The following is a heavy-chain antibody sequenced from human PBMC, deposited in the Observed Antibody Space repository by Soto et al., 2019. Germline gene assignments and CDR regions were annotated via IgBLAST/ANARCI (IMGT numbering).Heavy chain of an antibody. CDR2: ISYDGSNK. Sequence: QVQLVESGGGVVQPGRSLRRSCAASGFTFSSYAMHWVRQAPGKGLEWVAVISYDGSNKYYADSVKGRFTISRDNSKNTLYLQMNSLRAEDTAVYYCARDPGSGWYGGIGLFDYWGQGTLVTVSS. D-gene: IGHD6-19*01. CDR3: ARDPGSGWYGGIGLFDY. J-gene: IGHJ4*02. V-gene: IGHV3-30-3*01. CDR1: GFTFSSYA.